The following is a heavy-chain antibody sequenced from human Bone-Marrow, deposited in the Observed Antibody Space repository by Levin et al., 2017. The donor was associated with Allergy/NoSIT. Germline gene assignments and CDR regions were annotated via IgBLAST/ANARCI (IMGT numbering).Heavy chain of an antibody. V-gene: IGHV3-48*04. CDR1: GFTFSSYS. CDR3: ARDRIVDTAMVDWFDP. Sequence: SCAASGFTFSSYSMNWVRQAPGKGLEWVSYISSSSSTIYYADSVKGRFTISRDNAKNSLYLQMNSLRAEDTAVYYCARDRIVDTAMVDWFDPWGQGTLVTVSS. D-gene: IGHD5-18*01. CDR2: ISSSSSTI. J-gene: IGHJ5*02.